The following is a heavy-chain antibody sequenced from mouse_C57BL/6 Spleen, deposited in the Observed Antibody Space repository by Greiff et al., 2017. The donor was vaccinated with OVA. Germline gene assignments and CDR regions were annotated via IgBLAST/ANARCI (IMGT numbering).Heavy chain of an antibody. CDR1: GYTFTSYW. CDR2: IHPNSGST. J-gene: IGHJ3*01. Sequence: QVQLQQSGPELVKPGASVKISCKASGYTFTSYWMHWVKQRPGQGLEWIGMIHPNSGSTNYNEKFKSKATLTVDKSSSTAYMQLSSLTSEDSAVYYCAREDGYSWFAYWGQGTLVTVSA. CDR3: AREDGYSWFAY. V-gene: IGHV1-64*01. D-gene: IGHD2-3*01.